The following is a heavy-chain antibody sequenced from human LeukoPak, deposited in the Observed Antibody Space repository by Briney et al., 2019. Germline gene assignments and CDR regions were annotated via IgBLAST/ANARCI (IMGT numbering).Heavy chain of an antibody. V-gene: IGHV3-43D*03. D-gene: IGHD3-10*01. CDR2: ISWDGGST. Sequence: GGSLRLSCAASGFTFDDYAMHWVRQAPGKGLEWVSLISWDGGSTYYADSAKGRFTISRDNAKNSLYLQMNSLRAEDTAVYYCAKDRRAGSYDYWGQGTLVTASS. J-gene: IGHJ4*02. CDR3: AKDRRAGSYDY. CDR1: GFTFDDYA.